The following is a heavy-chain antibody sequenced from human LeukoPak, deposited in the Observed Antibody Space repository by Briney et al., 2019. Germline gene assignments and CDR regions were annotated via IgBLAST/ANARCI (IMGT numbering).Heavy chain of an antibody. Sequence: GASVKVSCKASGYTFTSYGISWVRQAPGQGLEWMGWISAYNGNTNYAQKLQGRVTMTTDTSTSTAYMELRSPRSDDTAVYYCARDFPKRYCSSTSCYAGGGFYWGQGTLVTVSS. J-gene: IGHJ4*02. D-gene: IGHD2-2*01. CDR1: GYTFTSYG. V-gene: IGHV1-18*01. CDR3: ARDFPKRYCSSTSCYAGGGFY. CDR2: ISAYNGNT.